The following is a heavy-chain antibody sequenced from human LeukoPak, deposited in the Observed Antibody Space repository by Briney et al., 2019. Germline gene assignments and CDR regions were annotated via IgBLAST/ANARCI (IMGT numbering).Heavy chain of an antibody. V-gene: IGHV1-69*13. CDR3: ARARSPKPAYDKQDAFDI. CDR1: GYTFTNYG. CDR2: IIPIFGTA. J-gene: IGHJ3*02. Sequence: EASVKVSCTASGYTFTNYGISWVRQAPGQGLEWMGGIIPIFGTANYAQKFQGRVTITADESTSTAYMELSSLRSEDTAVYYCARARSPKPAYDKQDAFDIWGQGTMVTVSS. D-gene: IGHD3-22*01.